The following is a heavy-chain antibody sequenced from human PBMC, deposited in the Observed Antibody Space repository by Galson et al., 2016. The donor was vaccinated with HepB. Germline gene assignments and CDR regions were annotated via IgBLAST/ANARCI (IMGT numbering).Heavy chain of an antibody. J-gene: IGHJ4*02. V-gene: IGHV3-23*01. D-gene: IGHD3-16*01. Sequence: LRLSCAASGFTFSSYSMPWVRQAPGKGLEWVSSISGSGDSTNYRDSVKGRFAISRDNSKNTLYLQVNGLRAEDTAVYYCARDDDGIGVMPLLYWGQGTLLTVSS. CDR2: ISGSGDST. CDR1: GFTFSSYS. CDR3: ARDDDGIGVMPLLY.